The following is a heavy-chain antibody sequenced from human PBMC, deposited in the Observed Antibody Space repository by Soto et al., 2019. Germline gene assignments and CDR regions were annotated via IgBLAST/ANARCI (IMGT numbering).Heavy chain of an antibody. CDR1: GFTFSRYW. J-gene: IGHJ4*02. D-gene: IGHD4-17*01. Sequence: EVQLVESGGGLVQPGGSLRLSCAASGFTFSRYWMSWVRQAPGKGLEWVANIKQDGTEKSYVDSVKGRFTISRDNAKNSLYLQMNSLRAEDTAVYYCAREEYGDHFGYWGQGTLVPVSS. CDR3: AREEYGDHFGY. V-gene: IGHV3-7*01. CDR2: IKQDGTEK.